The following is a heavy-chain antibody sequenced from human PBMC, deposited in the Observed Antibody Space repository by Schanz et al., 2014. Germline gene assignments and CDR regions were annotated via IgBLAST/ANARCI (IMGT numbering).Heavy chain of an antibody. V-gene: IGHV3-23*01. CDR1: GFTFTTYA. CDR2: ISPTGSST. D-gene: IGHD2-21*02. J-gene: IGHJ6*03. CDR3: ARPSDSSWYMDV. Sequence: DVQLLESGGGLVQPGESLRLSCAASGFTFTTYAMTWVRQAPGKGLEWVSNISPTGSSTYYADSVKGRFTISRVDAKNSVHLQMNSLRAEDTAVYYCARPSDSSWYMDVWGKGTTVTVSS.